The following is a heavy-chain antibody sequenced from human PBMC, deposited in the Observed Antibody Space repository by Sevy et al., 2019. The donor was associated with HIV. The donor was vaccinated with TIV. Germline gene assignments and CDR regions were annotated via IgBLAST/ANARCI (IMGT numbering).Heavy chain of an antibody. Sequence: LGGSLRLSCAASGFTFSDYYMSWIRQAPGKGLEWVSHISSSGSTIYYADSVKGRFTISRDNAKNSLYLQMNSLRAEDTAVYYCARYGSGSYYSRGIDYWGQGTLVTVSS. J-gene: IGHJ4*02. CDR3: ARYGSGSYYSRGIDY. CDR2: ISSSGSTI. V-gene: IGHV3-11*01. D-gene: IGHD3-10*01. CDR1: GFTFSDYY.